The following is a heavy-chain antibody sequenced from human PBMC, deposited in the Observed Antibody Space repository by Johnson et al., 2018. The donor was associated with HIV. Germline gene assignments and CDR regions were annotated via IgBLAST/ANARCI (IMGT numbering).Heavy chain of an antibody. CDR3: ARGGGSSSIYDAFDL. CDR2: INWNGGTT. CDR1: GFTFDDYG. V-gene: IGHV3-20*04. Sequence: VQLVESGGGVVRPGGSLRLSCAASGFTFDDYGMSWVRQAPGKGLEWVAGINWNGGTTGYADSVKGGFTIFRDSAKNSLNREVNSLRAEDTALYYCARGGGSSSIYDAFDLWGQGTMVTVSS. D-gene: IGHD6-13*01. J-gene: IGHJ3*01.